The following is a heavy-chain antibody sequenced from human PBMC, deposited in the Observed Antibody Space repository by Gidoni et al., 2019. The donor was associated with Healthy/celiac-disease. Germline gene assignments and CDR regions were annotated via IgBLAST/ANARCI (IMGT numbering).Heavy chain of an antibody. V-gene: IGHV3-30*04. Sequence: QVQLVESGGGVVQPGRSLRLSCAASGFTFSSYAMNWVRQAPGKGLEWVAVISYDGSNKYYADSVKGRFTISRDNSKNTLYLQMNSLRAEDTSVYYCARARGGYSSGFLFDYWGQGTLVTVSS. CDR1: GFTFSSYA. CDR2: ISYDGSNK. J-gene: IGHJ4*02. CDR3: ARARGGYSSGFLFDY. D-gene: IGHD6-19*01.